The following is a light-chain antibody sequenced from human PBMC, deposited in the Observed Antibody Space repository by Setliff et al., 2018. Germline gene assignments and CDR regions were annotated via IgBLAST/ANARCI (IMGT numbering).Light chain of an antibody. CDR2: NVS. Sequence: QSALTQPASVSGSPGQSITISCSGTSSDVGSYDLVSWYQQHPGKAPKPIIYNVSGRPSGVSHRFSGSKSDNTASLTISGLQAEDEADYYCNAYTSRSTYDFGSGTKVTVL. CDR1: SSDVGSYDL. CDR3: NAYTSRSTYD. V-gene: IGLV2-14*03. J-gene: IGLJ1*01.